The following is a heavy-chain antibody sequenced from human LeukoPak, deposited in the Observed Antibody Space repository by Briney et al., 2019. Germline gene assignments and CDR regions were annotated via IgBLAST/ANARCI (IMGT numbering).Heavy chain of an antibody. D-gene: IGHD3-3*01. Sequence: SETLSLTCTVSGYSISSGYYWGWIRQPPGKGLEWIGSIYHSGSTYYNPSLKSRVTISVDTSKNQFSLKLSSVTAADTAVYYCARVGYDFWSGYIDYWGQGTLVTVSS. V-gene: IGHV4-38-2*02. CDR3: ARVGYDFWSGYIDY. CDR1: GYSISSGYY. CDR2: IYHSGST. J-gene: IGHJ4*02.